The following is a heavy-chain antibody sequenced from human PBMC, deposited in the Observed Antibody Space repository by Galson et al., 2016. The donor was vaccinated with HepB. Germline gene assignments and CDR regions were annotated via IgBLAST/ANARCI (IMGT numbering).Heavy chain of an antibody. CDR3: ASERAMDK. J-gene: IGHJ4*02. V-gene: IGHV1-3*01. D-gene: IGHD5-18*01. CDR2: INAGEGNT. Sequence: SVKVSCKASGYTFNTYPMHWVRQAPGQRLEWMGWINAGEGNTKYSQVFQGRVTITADTSASTVCMELTSLRSEDTAVYYCASERAMDKWGQGTLVTVSS. CDR1: GYTFNTYP.